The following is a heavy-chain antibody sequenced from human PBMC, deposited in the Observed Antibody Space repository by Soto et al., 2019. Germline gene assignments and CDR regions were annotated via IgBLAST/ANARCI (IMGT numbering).Heavy chain of an antibody. Sequence: QVQLVQSGAEEKKPGASVKVSCKASGYTFTSYAMDWVRQAPGQRLEWMGWINAGNGNTKYSHKFQGRVTITRDTSASAAYMELSSLRSEDTAGYYCARDWRINFDYWGQGTLVTVSS. CDR1: GYTFTSYA. D-gene: IGHD2-15*01. V-gene: IGHV1-3*05. CDR3: ARDWRINFDY. CDR2: INAGNGNT. J-gene: IGHJ4*02.